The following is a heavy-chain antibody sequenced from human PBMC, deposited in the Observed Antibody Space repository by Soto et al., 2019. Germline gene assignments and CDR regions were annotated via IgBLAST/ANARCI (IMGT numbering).Heavy chain of an antibody. CDR1: GFIFSDYA. Sequence: VQLVESGGGAVQPGRSLRLSCAASGFIFSDYAMHWVRQASGKGLEWVAFVSSDGITTYYADSLKGRVTVSRDNSNNTLSLQSNSRGTEDSAVYYCARDGHARVTHFDFWGRGALVTVSS. J-gene: IGHJ4*02. CDR3: ARDGHARVTHFDF. D-gene: IGHD3-10*01. CDR2: VSSDGITT. V-gene: IGHV3-30-3*01.